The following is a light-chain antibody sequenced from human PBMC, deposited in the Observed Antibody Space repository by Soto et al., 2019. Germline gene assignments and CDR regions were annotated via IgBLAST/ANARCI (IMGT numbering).Light chain of an antibody. Sequence: EIVLTQSPGTLSLSPGERATLSCRASQSVRSSFLAWYQQKRGQPPRLLMYGTSSRATGVPDRFSGSGSGTDFTLTISRLEPEDFAVYYCQQYGSSPPWTFGQGTKVEIK. CDR3: QQYGSSPPWT. CDR2: GTS. J-gene: IGKJ1*01. V-gene: IGKV3-20*01. CDR1: QSVRSSF.